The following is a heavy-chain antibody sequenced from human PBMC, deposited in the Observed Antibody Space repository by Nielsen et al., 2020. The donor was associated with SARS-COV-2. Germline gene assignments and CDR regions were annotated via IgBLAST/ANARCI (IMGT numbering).Heavy chain of an antibody. Sequence: VRQMPGKGLEGVSSISSRSSYISNGDPVKGRLTISRDNSKNTLYLQMNSLRAEDTAVYYCASLENIAAAGHSYYYYYGMDVWGQGTTVTVSS. J-gene: IGHJ6*02. D-gene: IGHD6-13*01. V-gene: IGHV3-21*01. CDR3: ASLENIAAAGHSYYYYYGMDV. CDR2: ISSRSSYI.